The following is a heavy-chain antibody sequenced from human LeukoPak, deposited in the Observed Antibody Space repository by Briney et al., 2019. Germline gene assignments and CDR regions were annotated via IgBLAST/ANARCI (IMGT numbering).Heavy chain of an antibody. CDR2: IYHTGTT. J-gene: IGHJ6*04. CDR3: ARWYGSGSYHTNYYYYGIDV. Sequence: SGALSLTCAVSGGSITNVYWWSWVRQPPGKGLEWVGEIYHTGTTNYNPSLKSRVTISVDKSKNQLSIKLNSVTAADTAVYYCARWYGSGSYHTNYYYYGIDVWGKGTTVTVSS. V-gene: IGHV4-4*02. D-gene: IGHD3-10*01. CDR1: GGSITNVYW.